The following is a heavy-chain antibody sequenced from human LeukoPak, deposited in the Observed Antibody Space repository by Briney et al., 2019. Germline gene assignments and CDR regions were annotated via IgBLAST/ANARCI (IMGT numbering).Heavy chain of an antibody. CDR2: IYYSGST. Sequence: SETLSLTCTVSGGSISSYYWSWIRQPPGKGLEWIGYIYYSGSTNYNPSLKSRVTMSVDTSKNQFSLKLSSVTALDTAVYYCARTVTPTYYFDYWGQGTLVTVSS. J-gene: IGHJ4*02. D-gene: IGHD4-17*01. CDR3: ARTVTPTYYFDY. V-gene: IGHV4-59*12. CDR1: GGSISSYY.